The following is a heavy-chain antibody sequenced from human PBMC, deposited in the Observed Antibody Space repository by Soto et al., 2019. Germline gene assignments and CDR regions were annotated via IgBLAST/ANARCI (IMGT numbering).Heavy chain of an antibody. Sequence: SVKVFCKASGGTFSSYAISWVRQAPGQGLEWMGGIIPIFGTANYAQKFQGRVTITADESTSTAYMELSSLRSEDTAVYYCARENDILTGYAFDIWGQGTMVTVSS. CDR3: ARENDILTGYAFDI. J-gene: IGHJ3*02. V-gene: IGHV1-69*13. D-gene: IGHD3-9*01. CDR2: IIPIFGTA. CDR1: GGTFSSYA.